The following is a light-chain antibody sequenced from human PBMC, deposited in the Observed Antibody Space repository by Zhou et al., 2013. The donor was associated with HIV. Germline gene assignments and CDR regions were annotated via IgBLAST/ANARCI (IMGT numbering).Light chain of an antibody. Sequence: DIQMTQSPSSLSASVGDRVTITCRASQDINNYLAWYQQKPGKVPKLLIYAASTLQSGVPSRFSGSGSGTDFTLTISSLQPEDVATYYCQKYNRVPYTFGQGTKLEIK. CDR2: AAS. CDR3: QKYNRVPYT. CDR1: QDINNY. V-gene: IGKV1-27*01. J-gene: IGKJ2*01.